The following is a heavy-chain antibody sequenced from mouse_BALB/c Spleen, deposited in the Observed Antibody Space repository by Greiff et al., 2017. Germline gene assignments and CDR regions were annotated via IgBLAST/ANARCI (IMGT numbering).Heavy chain of an antibody. CDR3: ARDRGGNSYYAMDY. Sequence: EVHLVESGGGLVKPGGSLKLSCAASGFTFSSYAMSWVRQSPEKRLEWVAEISSGGSYTYYPDTVTGRFTISRDNAKNTLYLEMSSLRSEDTAMYYCARDRGGNSYYAMDYWGQGTSVTVSS. J-gene: IGHJ4*01. CDR2: ISSGGSYT. V-gene: IGHV5-9-4*01. CDR1: GFTFSSYA. D-gene: IGHD2-1*01.